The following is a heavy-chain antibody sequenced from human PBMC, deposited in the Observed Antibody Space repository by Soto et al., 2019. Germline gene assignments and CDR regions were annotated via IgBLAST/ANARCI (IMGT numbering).Heavy chain of an antibody. D-gene: IGHD6-13*01. CDR3: ARLRASGWYMGGYLDS. V-gene: IGHV3-11*06. CDR2: IVTSSAYT. J-gene: IGHJ4*02. Sequence: GGSLRLSCVVSGFTFSDYYMSWLRQAPGKGLEWVSYIVTSSAYTKYADSVKGRFSISRDNAKNSLYLEMNSLRVEDTAVYYCARLRASGWYMGGYLDSWGQGTLVTVSS. CDR1: GFTFSDYY.